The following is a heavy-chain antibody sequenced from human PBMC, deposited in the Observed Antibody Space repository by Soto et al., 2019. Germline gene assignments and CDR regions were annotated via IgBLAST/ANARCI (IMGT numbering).Heavy chain of an antibody. J-gene: IGHJ4*02. V-gene: IGHV1-18*04. D-gene: IGHD1-26*01. CDR1: GYTFNTYF. CDR3: TRDERQSCGRLGFYHYDF. CDR2: TNAYSGES. Sequence: QVQLLQSGSETKKPGASVRISCKVSGYTFNTYFISGVSWVRQAPGQGLEWVGWTNAYSGESNNARRFQGRITLTADQSTNTVYLELNSLRPDDSAVYFCTRDERQSCGRLGFYHYDFWGQGTLVTVSS.